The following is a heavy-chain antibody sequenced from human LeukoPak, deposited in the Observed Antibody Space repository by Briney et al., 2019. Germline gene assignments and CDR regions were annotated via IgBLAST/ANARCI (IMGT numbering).Heavy chain of an antibody. CDR1: GGSISGYF. D-gene: IGHD1-26*01. V-gene: IGHV4-4*07. J-gene: IGHJ5*02. Sequence: PSETLSLTCTVSGGSISGYFWSWVRQPAGKGLEWIGRISTSSTTSLTTSCNPSLKSRVTMSVDTSKNQFSLNLRSVTAADTAMYYCARGTMVGVTGRWFDPWGQGALVTVSS. CDR2: ISTSSTTSLTT. CDR3: ARGTMVGVTGRWFDP.